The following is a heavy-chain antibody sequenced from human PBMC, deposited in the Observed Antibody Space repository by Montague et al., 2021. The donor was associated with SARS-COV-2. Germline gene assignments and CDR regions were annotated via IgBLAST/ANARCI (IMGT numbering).Heavy chain of an antibody. CDR3: AKDLDYYDSSGYFDY. V-gene: IGHV3-9*01. Sequence: SLRLSCSASGFTFGDHAMHWVRQAPGKGPEWISGITWDSGTLGYXDSVKGRFTISRDNAKNSLYLQMNSLRVEDTALYYCAKDLDYYDSSGYFDYWGQGTLVTVSS. CDR2: ITWDSGTL. J-gene: IGHJ4*02. D-gene: IGHD3-22*01. CDR1: GFTFGDHA.